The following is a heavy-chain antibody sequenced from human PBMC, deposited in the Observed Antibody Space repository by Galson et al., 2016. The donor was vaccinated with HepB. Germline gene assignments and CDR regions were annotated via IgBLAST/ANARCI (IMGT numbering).Heavy chain of an antibody. V-gene: IGHV1-18*01. CDR3: ARRRGSKYAMDV. J-gene: IGHJ6*02. D-gene: IGHD1-26*01. CDR1: GYTFPSYG. CDR2: ISAYNGNT. Sequence: SVKVSCKASGYTFPSYGISWVRQAPGQGLEWMGWISAYNGNTNYAQNLQGRVSMTTDTSTSTAYMELRSLRSDDTAVYYCARRRGSKYAMDVWGQGTTVTVSS.